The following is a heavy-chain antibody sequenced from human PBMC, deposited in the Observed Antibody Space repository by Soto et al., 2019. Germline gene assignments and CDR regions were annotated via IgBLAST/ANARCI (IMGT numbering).Heavy chain of an antibody. Sequence: ASVKVSCKASGYSFTDYHIHWVRQAPGQGLEWLGRINPKSGGTSTAQKFQGWGTMTTDTSISTASMELTRLTSDDTAIYYCARGDSTDWSNGVCSFFYNHDMDVWGQGTTVTAP. CDR2: INPKSGGT. CDR3: ARGDSTDWSNGVCSFFYNHDMDV. V-gene: IGHV1-2*04. D-gene: IGHD2-8*01. CDR1: GYSFTDYH. J-gene: IGHJ6*02.